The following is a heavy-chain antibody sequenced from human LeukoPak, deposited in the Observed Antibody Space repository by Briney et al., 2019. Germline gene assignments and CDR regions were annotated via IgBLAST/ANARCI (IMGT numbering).Heavy chain of an antibody. CDR2: ISRSSGTM. J-gene: IGHJ4*02. CDR3: ARDGDGALDY. V-gene: IGHV3-48*04. Sequence: GGSLRLSCAASGFSFSVYAMNWVRQAPGKGLEWISYISRSSGTMYYADSVKGRFTISRDNAKNSLYLQMNSLRAEDTAVYYCARDGDGALDYWGQGALVTVSS. CDR1: GFSFSVYA. D-gene: IGHD3-10*01.